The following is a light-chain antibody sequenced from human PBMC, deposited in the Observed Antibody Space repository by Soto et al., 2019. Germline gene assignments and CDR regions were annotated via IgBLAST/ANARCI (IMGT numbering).Light chain of an antibody. J-gene: IGKJ3*01. CDR3: QQAFSFPFT. CDR2: AAS. Sequence: DFQMTQSPSSVSAYVGDRVTITCRASQDIRDWIAWYQQKPGKAPKLLISAASSLQSGVPSRFSGSGSGTDFSLTISSLQSEDFATYYCQQAFSFPFTFGPGTKVDIK. CDR1: QDIRDW. V-gene: IGKV1-12*01.